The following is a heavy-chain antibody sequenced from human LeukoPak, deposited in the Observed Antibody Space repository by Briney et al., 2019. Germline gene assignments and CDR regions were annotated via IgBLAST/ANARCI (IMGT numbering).Heavy chain of an antibody. V-gene: IGHV4-59*01. J-gene: IGHJ4*02. CDR1: GGSISSYY. CDR2: IYYSGST. CDR3: ARGKGYFDY. Sequence: SETLSLTCTVSGGSISSYYWSWIRQPPGKGLEWIGYIYYSGSTNYNPYLKSRVTISVDTSKNQFSLNLKSVTAADTAVYYCARGKGYFDYWGQGTLVTVSS.